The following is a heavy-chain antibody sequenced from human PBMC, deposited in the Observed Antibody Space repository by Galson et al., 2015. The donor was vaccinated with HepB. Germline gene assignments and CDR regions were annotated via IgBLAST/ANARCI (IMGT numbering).Heavy chain of an antibody. CDR2: FDPEDGET. CDR1: GYTLTELS. CDR3: ATDAVEAVVPSGVFAG. V-gene: IGHV1-24*01. J-gene: IGHJ4*02. D-gene: IGHD2-8*01. Sequence: SVKVSCKVSGYTLTELSMHWVRQAPGKGLEWMGDFDPEDGETIYAQKFQGRVTMTEDTSTDTAYMELSSLRSEDTAVYYCATDAVEAVVPSGVFAGWGQGTLVTVSS.